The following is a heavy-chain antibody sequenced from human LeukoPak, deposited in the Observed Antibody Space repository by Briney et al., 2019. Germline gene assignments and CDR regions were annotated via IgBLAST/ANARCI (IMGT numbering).Heavy chain of an antibody. CDR1: GFTFSTYS. Sequence: GGSLRLSCAASGFTFSTYSMKWVRQAPGKGLEWVSSISSSSSYIYYADSVKGRFTISRDNSKNTLYLQMNSLRAEDTAVYFCAGGYFFDYWGQGTLVTVSS. V-gene: IGHV3-21*04. D-gene: IGHD3-16*01. CDR2: ISSSSSYI. J-gene: IGHJ4*02. CDR3: AGGYFFDY.